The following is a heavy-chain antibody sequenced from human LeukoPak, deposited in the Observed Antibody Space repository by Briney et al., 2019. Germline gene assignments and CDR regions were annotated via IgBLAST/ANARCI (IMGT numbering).Heavy chain of an antibody. D-gene: IGHD3-16*02. CDR2: MNPNSGNT. V-gene: IGHV1-8*01. CDR1: GYTFTSYD. Sequence: ASVNVSCKASGYTFTSYDINWVRQATGQGLEWMGWMNPNSGNTGYAQKFQGRVTMTRNTSISTTYMELSSLRSEDTAVYYCARSNPVGYDYVWGSYRYPNWFDPWGQGTLVTVSS. CDR3: ARSNPVGYDYVWGSYRYPNWFDP. J-gene: IGHJ5*02.